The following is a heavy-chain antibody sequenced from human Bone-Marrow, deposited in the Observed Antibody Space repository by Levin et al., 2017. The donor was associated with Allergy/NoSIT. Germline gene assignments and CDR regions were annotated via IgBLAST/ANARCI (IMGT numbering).Heavy chain of an antibody. CDR1: GGSISSGGYY. CDR2: IYYSGST. V-gene: IGHV4-31*03. J-gene: IGHJ6*02. CDR3: ARGIGHGSGSYYTLNYYYGMDV. Sequence: SETLSLTCTVSGGSISSGGYYWSWIRQHPGKGLEWIGYIYYSGSTYYNPSLKSRVTISVDTSKNQFSLKLSSVTAADTAVYYCARGIGHGSGSYYTLNYYYGMDVWGQGTTVTVSS. D-gene: IGHD3-10*01.